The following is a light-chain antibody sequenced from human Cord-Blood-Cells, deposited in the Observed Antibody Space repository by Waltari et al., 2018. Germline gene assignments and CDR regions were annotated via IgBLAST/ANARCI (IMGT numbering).Light chain of an antibody. Sequence: QSALTQPASVSGYPDQSITISCTGTSSDVGSYNLVSWYQRHPGKAPKRMIYEGSKQPSGFANRCSGSNSGETASRTLSGLQAEDEADYFCCSYAGSSTWVFGGGTKLTVL. CDR2: EGS. CDR1: SSDVGSYNL. J-gene: IGLJ3*02. V-gene: IGLV2-23*01. CDR3: CSYAGSSTWV.